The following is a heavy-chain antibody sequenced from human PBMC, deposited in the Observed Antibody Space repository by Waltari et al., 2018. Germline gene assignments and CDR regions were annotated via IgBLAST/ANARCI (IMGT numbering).Heavy chain of an antibody. CDR2: INTNTGNP. Sequence: QVQLVQSGSELKKPGASVKVSCKASGYTFTSYAINWLRRAPGQGLELMGWINTNTGNPTYGQAFTVRFVFPWDTSVSTAYLQMSSLKAEDTAVYYCVREVVPTSTIVVNWFDPWGQGTLVTVSS. J-gene: IGHJ5*02. CDR3: VREVVPTSTIVVNWFDP. CDR1: GYTFTSYA. D-gene: IGHD2-2*01. V-gene: IGHV7-4-1*02.